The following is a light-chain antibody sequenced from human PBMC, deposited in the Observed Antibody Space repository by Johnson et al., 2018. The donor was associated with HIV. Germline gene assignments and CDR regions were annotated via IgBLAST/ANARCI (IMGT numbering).Light chain of an antibody. V-gene: IGLV1-51*01. J-gene: IGLJ1*01. CDR2: DNN. Sequence: QSVLTQPPSVSAAPGQKVTISCSGSSSNIGNNYVSWYQQLPGTAPKLLIYDNNKRPSGIPDRFSGSKSGTSATLDVTGLQTGDEADYYCGTWDGSLSVYVFGAGTEVTGL. CDR3: GTWDGSLSVYV. CDR1: SSNIGNNY.